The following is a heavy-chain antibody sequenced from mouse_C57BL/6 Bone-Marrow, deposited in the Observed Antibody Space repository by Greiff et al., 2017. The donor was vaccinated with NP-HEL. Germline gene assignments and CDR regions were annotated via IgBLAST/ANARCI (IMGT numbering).Heavy chain of an antibody. V-gene: IGHV14-4*01. CDR2: IDPENGDT. D-gene: IGHD1-1*01. CDR1: GFNIKDDY. J-gene: IGHJ2*01. CDR3: TTDYGSSYGYYFDY. Sequence: VQLKESGAELVRPGASVKLSCTASGFNIKDDYMHWVKQRPEQGLAWIGWIDPENGDTEYASKFQGKATITADTSSNTAYLQLSSLTSEDTAVYYGTTDYGSSYGYYFDYWGQGTTLTVSS.